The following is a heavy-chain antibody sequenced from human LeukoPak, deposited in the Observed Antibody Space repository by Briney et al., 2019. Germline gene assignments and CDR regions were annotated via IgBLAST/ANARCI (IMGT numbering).Heavy chain of an antibody. CDR3: ARDIFAYCSGGSCYDQRFDP. J-gene: IGHJ5*02. V-gene: IGHV1-8*01. CDR2: MNPNSGNT. Sequence: ASVKVSCKASGYTFTSYDINWVRQATGQGLEWMGWMNPNSGNTGYAQKFQGRVTMTRNTSISTAYMELSSLRSEDTAVYYCARDIFAYCSGGSCYDQRFDPWGQGTLVTVSS. CDR1: GYTFTSYD. D-gene: IGHD2-15*01.